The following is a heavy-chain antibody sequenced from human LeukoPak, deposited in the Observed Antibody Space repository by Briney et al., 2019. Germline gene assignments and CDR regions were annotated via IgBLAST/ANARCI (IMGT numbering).Heavy chain of an antibody. V-gene: IGHV4-34*01. Sequence: LSETLSLTCAVHGGSFSGYYWCWIRQPPGKGLEWIGEINHSGSTNYYPSLKSRVSISVDTSKNQFSLKLSSVTAADTAVYYCASEYYYDSSGYYKNNWFDPWGQGTLVTVSS. D-gene: IGHD3-22*01. CDR2: INHSGST. J-gene: IGHJ5*02. CDR1: GGSFSGYY. CDR3: ASEYYYDSSGYYKNNWFDP.